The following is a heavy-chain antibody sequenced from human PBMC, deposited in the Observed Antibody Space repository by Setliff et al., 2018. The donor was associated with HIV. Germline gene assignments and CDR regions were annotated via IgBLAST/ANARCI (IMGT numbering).Heavy chain of an antibody. CDR3: ARGALPYYDILTGYYHPLYMDV. D-gene: IGHD3-9*01. CDR1: GYTFTDYF. J-gene: IGHJ6*03. V-gene: IGHV1-2*02. CDR2: ISPDNANT. Sequence: ASVKVSCKASGYTFTDYFMHWVRQAPGQGLEWMGWISPDNANTRISQRFRGSVTMTRDRSINTAYMELSSLRSEDTAVYYCARGALPYYDILTGYYHPLYMDVWGKGTTVTVSS.